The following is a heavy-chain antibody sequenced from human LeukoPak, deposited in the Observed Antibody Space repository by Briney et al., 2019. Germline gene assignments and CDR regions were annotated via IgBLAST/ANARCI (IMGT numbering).Heavy chain of an antibody. Sequence: SETLSLTCAVYGGSFSGYYWSWIRQPPGKGLEWIGEINHSGSTNYNPSLKSRGTISVDTSKNQFSLKLSSVTAADTAVYYCARLNKAAAWLRFDPWGQGTLVTVSS. V-gene: IGHV4-34*01. CDR3: ARLNKAAAWLRFDP. D-gene: IGHD6-13*01. CDR1: GGSFSGYY. J-gene: IGHJ5*02. CDR2: INHSGST.